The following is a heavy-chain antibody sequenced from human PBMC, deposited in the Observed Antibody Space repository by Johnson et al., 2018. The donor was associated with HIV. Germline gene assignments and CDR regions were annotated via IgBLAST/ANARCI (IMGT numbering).Heavy chain of an antibody. D-gene: IGHD6-25*01. Sequence: VQLVESRGGLVQPGGSLRLSCAASGFTFSSYWMTWVRQAPGKGLEWVANIKQDESEKYYVDSVKGRFTISRDNAKNSLNLQMYRLRAEDTAVYYCARGGRLPALDGFDIWGQGTMVTVSS. V-gene: IGHV3-7*05. J-gene: IGHJ3*02. CDR1: GFTFSSYW. CDR2: IKQDESEK. CDR3: ARGGRLPALDGFDI.